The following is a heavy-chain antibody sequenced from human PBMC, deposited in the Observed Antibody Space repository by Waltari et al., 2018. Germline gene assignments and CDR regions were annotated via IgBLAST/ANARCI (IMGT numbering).Heavy chain of an antibody. CDR1: GFTVTDYW. CDR2: IHKDGSEK. J-gene: IGHJ4*02. V-gene: IGHV3-7*01. Sequence: EVHLVESGGGLVQPGASLRLSCAASGFTVTDYWMSWGRQAPGKGPEWVANIHKDGSEKNYVDYVKGRFTISRDNAKDSVYLQMNSLRADDTAMYYCVRDHWGPDYWGQGTLVTVSS. CDR3: VRDHWGPDY. D-gene: IGHD7-27*01.